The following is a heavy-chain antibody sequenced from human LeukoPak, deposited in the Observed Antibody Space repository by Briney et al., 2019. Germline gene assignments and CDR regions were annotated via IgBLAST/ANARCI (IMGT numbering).Heavy chain of an antibody. V-gene: IGHV1-69*01. D-gene: IGHD5-12*01. CDR3: AGGGYSGYDSGYYFDY. Sequence: SVKVSCKASGGTFSSYAISWVRQAPGQGLEWMGGIIPIFGTANYAQKFQGRVTITADESTSTAYMELSSLRSEDTAVYYCAGGGYSGYDSGYYFDYWGQGTLVTVSS. J-gene: IGHJ4*02. CDR1: GGTFSSYA. CDR2: IIPIFGTA.